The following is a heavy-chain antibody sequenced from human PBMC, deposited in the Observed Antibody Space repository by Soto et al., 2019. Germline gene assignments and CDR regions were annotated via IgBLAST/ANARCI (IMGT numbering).Heavy chain of an antibody. CDR1: GFTFSSYA. CDR3: AKYIMGVRFLEWEAVMDV. CDR2: ISGSGGST. D-gene: IGHD3-3*01. Sequence: LRLSCAASGFTFSSYAMSWVRQAPGKGLEWVSAISGSGGSTYYADSVKGRFTISRDNSKNTLYLQMNSLRAEDTAVYYCAKYIMGVRFLEWEAVMDVWGQGTTVTVSS. J-gene: IGHJ6*02. V-gene: IGHV3-23*01.